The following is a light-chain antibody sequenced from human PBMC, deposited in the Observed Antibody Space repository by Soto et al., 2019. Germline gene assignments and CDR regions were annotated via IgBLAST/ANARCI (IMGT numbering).Light chain of an antibody. J-gene: IGLJ1*01. CDR2: EVS. Sequence: QAVLTQPASVSGSPGQSITISCTGTSSDVGGYNYVSWYQQHPGKAPKLMICEVSNRPSGVSNRFSGSKSGNTASLTISGLQAEDEADYYCSSYTSSFYVFGTGTKVTVL. CDR1: SSDVGGYNY. V-gene: IGLV2-14*01. CDR3: SSYTSSFYV.